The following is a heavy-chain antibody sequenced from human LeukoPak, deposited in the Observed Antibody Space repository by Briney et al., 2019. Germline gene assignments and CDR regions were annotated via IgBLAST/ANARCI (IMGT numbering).Heavy chain of an antibody. Sequence: GGSLRLSCAASGFTFSDYYMSWIRQAPGKGLEWVSYISSSGSTIYYADSVKGRFTISRDNAKNSLYLQMNSLRAEDTAVYYCARTYYDYVWGSYRYLGTIDYWGQGTLVTVSS. J-gene: IGHJ4*02. CDR1: GFTFSDYY. CDR3: ARTYYDYVWGSYRYLGTIDY. V-gene: IGHV3-11*04. CDR2: ISSSGSTI. D-gene: IGHD3-16*02.